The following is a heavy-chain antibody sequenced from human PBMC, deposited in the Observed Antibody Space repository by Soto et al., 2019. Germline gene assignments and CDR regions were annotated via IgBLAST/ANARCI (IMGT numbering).Heavy chain of an antibody. D-gene: IGHD6-19*01. CDR2: ISSSSSYT. CDR1: GFTFSDYY. J-gene: IGHJ4*02. CDR3: ARVGFGSGWNHRWYFDY. V-gene: IGHV3-11*05. Sequence: QVQLVESGGGLVKPGGSLRLSCAASGFTFSDYYMSWIRQAPGKGLEWVSYISSSSSYTNYADSVKGRFTISRDNAKNSLYLQMSSLRAEDTAVYYCARVGFGSGWNHRWYFDYWGQGTLVTVSS.